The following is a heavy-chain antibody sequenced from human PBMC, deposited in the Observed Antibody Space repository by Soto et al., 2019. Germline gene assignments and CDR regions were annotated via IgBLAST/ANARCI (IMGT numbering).Heavy chain of an antibody. CDR2: IIPIFGTA. D-gene: IGHD6-13*01. CDR3: ARGLNSSSWSGWFDP. V-gene: IGHV1-69*12. J-gene: IGHJ5*02. CDR1: GGTFSSYA. Sequence: QVQLVQSGAEVKKPGSSVKVSCKASGGTFSSYAISWVRQAPGQGLEWMGGIIPIFGTANYAQKFQGRVTIXXDXSXXTAYMELSSLRSEDTAVYYCARGLNSSSWSGWFDPWGQGTLVTVSS.